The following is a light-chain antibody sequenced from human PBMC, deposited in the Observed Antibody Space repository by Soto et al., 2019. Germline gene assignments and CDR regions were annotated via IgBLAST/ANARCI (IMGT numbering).Light chain of an antibody. CDR2: GTS. CDR3: QSYASSLSGLV. J-gene: IGLJ2*01. CDR1: SSNIGAGYD. V-gene: IGLV1-40*01. Sequence: QSVLTQPPSVSGAPGQRVTISCTGSSSNIGAGYDVHWYQQLPGTAPKLLIYGTSNRPSGVPDRFSGSKSGTSASLAITGLHAEDEAVYYCQSYASSLSGLVFGGGTKVTVL.